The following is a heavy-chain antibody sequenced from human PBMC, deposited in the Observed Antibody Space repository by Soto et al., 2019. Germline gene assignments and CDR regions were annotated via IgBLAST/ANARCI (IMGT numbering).Heavy chain of an antibody. V-gene: IGHV5-10-1*01. D-gene: IGHD1-7*01. CDR2: IDPSDSYT. CDR3: ANSITGTTPWYYGMDV. J-gene: IGHJ6*01. CDR1: GYSFTSYW. Sequence: GESLKISCKGSGYSFTSYWISWVRQMPGKGLEWMGRIDPSDSYTNYSPSFQGHVTISADKSISTAYLQWSSLKASDTAMYYCANSITGTTPWYYGMDVWGQGTTVTVSS.